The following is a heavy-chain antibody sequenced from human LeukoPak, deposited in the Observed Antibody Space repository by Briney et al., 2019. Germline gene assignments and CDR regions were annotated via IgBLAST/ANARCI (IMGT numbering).Heavy chain of an antibody. Sequence: PGGSLRLSCAASGFTFSSYSMNWVRQAPGKGLEWVSSISSSSSYIYYADSVKGRFTISRDNAKTALYLQMHSLRAEDTAVYYCARDPRTVTTGDYWGQGTLVTVSS. CDR1: GFTFSSYS. CDR2: ISSSSSYI. D-gene: IGHD4-17*01. V-gene: IGHV3-21*06. J-gene: IGHJ4*02. CDR3: ARDPRTVTTGDY.